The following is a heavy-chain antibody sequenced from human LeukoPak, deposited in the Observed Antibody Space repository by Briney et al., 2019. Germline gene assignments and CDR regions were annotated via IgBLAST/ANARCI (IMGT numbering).Heavy chain of an antibody. CDR3: ARNKYYYDSRSYGVPNWFDP. J-gene: IGHJ5*02. Sequence: SETLSLTCTVSGASISSNSYYWGWIRQPPGKGLEWIVSIYYSGSTYYNPSLKSRVTISVDTSKNQFSLKLSSVTAADTAVFYCARNKYYYDSRSYGVPNWFDPWGQGTLVTVSS. D-gene: IGHD3-10*01. V-gene: IGHV4-39*01. CDR1: GASISSNSYY. CDR2: IYYSGST.